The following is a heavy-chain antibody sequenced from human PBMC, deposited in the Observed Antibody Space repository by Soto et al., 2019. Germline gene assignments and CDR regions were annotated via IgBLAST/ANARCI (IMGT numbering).Heavy chain of an antibody. V-gene: IGHV5-51*01. Sequence: GESLKISCKGSGYSFTSYWIGWVRQMPGKGLEWMGIIYPGDSDTRYSPSFQGQVTISADKSISTAYLQWSSLKASDTAMYYCARRSSSCWYLGSAFDIWGQGTMVTVSS. CDR2: IYPGDSDT. J-gene: IGHJ3*02. CDR1: GYSFTSYW. CDR3: ARRSSSCWYLGSAFDI. D-gene: IGHD6-19*01.